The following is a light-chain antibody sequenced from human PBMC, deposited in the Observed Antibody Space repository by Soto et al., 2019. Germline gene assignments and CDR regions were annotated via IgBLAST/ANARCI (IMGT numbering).Light chain of an antibody. Sequence: EIVLTQSPGALSLSPGDRATLSCRASQSVSSSSVDWYQQKPGQAPRLIIYGASSRATGSPDMFSGSGAGTDFTLTISRLEPADFAVYYCPQYGRSPWTFGQGTKVEIK. V-gene: IGKV3-20*01. CDR3: PQYGRSPWT. J-gene: IGKJ1*01. CDR1: QSVSSSS. CDR2: GAS.